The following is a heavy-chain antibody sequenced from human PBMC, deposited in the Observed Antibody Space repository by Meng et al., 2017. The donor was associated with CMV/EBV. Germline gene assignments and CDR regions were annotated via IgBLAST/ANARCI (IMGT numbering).Heavy chain of an antibody. CDR2: ISHSGGST. D-gene: IGHD3-10*01. CDR3: AKVGWFGEKNDY. CDR1: GFTFSSYA. Sequence: GESLKISCAASGFTFSSYAMSWVRQAPGKGLEWVSTISHSGGSTYYADSVKGRFTISRDNSNSTLYVQMNSLRAEDTAVYYCAKVGWFGEKNDYWGQGTLVTVSS. V-gene: IGHV3-23*01. J-gene: IGHJ4*02.